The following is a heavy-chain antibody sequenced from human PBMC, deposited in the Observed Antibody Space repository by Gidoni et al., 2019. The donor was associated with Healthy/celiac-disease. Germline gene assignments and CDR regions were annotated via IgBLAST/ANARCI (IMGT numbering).Heavy chain of an antibody. V-gene: IGHV3-11*05. CDR2: ISSSSSYT. CDR3: ARKNEGTHDSHPYYYYYMDV. Sequence: QVQLVESGGGLVKPGGSLRLSCAASGFTFSDYYMSWIRQAPGKGLEWVSYISSSSSYTNYADSVKGRFTISRDNAKNSLYLQMNSLRAEDTAVYYCARKNEGTHDSHPYYYYYMDVWGKGTTVTVSS. J-gene: IGHJ6*03. D-gene: IGHD1-1*01. CDR1: GFTFSDYY.